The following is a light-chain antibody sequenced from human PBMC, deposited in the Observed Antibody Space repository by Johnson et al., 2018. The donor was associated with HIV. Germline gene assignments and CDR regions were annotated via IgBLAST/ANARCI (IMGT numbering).Light chain of an antibody. CDR3: GTWDSSLSPYV. V-gene: IGLV1-51*01. J-gene: IGLJ1*01. Sequence: QSVLTQPPSVSAAPGQKVTISCSGSSSNIGNNYVSWYQQLPGTAPKLLIYDNNKRPSGIPDRISGSKSGTSATLGITGLQTGDEADYYCGTWDSSLSPYVFGMGTKVTAL. CDR2: DNN. CDR1: SSNIGNNY.